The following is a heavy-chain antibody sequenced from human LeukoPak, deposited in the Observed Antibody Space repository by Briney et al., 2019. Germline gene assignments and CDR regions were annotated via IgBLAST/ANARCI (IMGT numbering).Heavy chain of an antibody. CDR3: ARDGGSGSYSLKWFDP. CDR1: GGSISSYY. D-gene: IGHD1-26*01. CDR2: IHSSGII. V-gene: IGHV4-4*07. Sequence: SETLSLTCTVSGGSISSYYWSWIRQPAGKAPEWIGRIHSSGIINYNPPLKSRVTISLDYSNNQVSLKLNYVTAADTAVYYCARDGGSGSYSLKWFDPWGQGTLVTVSS. J-gene: IGHJ5*02.